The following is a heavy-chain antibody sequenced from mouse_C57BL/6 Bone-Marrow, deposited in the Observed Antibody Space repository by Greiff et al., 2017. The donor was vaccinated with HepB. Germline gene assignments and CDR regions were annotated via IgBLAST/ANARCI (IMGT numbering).Heavy chain of an antibody. CDR2: INPNNGGT. Sequence: EVQLQQSGPELVKPGASVKIPCKASGYTFTDYNMDWVKQSHGKSLEWIGDINPNNGGTIYNQKFKGKATLTVDKSSSTAYMELRSLTSEDTAVYDCARDTGTGSYFGVWGTGTTVTVSS. D-gene: IGHD4-1*01. V-gene: IGHV1-18*01. CDR1: GYTFTDYN. J-gene: IGHJ1*03. CDR3: ARDTGTGSYFGV.